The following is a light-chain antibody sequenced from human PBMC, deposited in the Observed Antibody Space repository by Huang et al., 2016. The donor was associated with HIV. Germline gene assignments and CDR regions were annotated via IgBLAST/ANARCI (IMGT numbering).Light chain of an antibody. CDR1: QAIRND. CDR3: LQTYAYPWT. J-gene: IGKJ1*01. V-gene: IGKV1-6*01. Sequence: IQMTQSPASLSASVGDRVTITCRASQAIRNDLGWYQQRLGKAPKLLVSAASHLQSGVPSRVSGSGSGTHFTLTISSLQPEDFATYYCLQTYAYPWTFGQGTKVEI. CDR2: AAS.